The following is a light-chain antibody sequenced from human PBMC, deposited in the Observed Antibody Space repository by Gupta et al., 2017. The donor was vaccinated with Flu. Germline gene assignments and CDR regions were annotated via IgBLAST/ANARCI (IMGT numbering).Light chain of an antibody. CDR1: QSLLYRNGNSY. CDR3: MQTLQTPWT. CDR2: LGS. Sequence: DIVMTQSPLSLPVTPGEPASISCRSSQSLLYRNGNSYLDWYLQKPGQSPQLLLYLGSTRASGVPDRFSGSVSGTDFTLKISRVEAEDIGIYYCMQTLQTPWTFGQGTKVEIK. J-gene: IGKJ1*01. V-gene: IGKV2-28*01.